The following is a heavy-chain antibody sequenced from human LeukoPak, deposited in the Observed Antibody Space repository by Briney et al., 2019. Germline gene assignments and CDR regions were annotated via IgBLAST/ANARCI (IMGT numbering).Heavy chain of an antibody. CDR2: ISSSNYI. CDR3: ARDLDGDYGWHFDL. Sequence: GGSLRLSCAASGFIFSSFTMNWVRQAPGKGLEWVSSISSSNYIYYADSVRGRFTISRDNAKNSLSLQMNSLRVEDTAVYYCARDLDGDYGWHFDLWGRGTLVTVSS. J-gene: IGHJ2*01. D-gene: IGHD4-17*01. CDR1: GFIFSSFT. V-gene: IGHV3-21*01.